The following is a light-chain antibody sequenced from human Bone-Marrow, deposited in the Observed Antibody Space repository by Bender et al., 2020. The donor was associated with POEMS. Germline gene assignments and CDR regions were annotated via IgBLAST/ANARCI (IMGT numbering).Light chain of an antibody. V-gene: IGLV3-25*03. CDR2: KDS. Sequence: SSGLTQPPSVSVSPGQTARITCSGDALANLFAYWYQQKPGQAPVLVMYKDSERPSGIPERFSGSSSGTTVTLTISGVQAEDEGDYYCQSTDSSGNIPVFGGGTKLTVL. J-gene: IGLJ3*02. CDR1: ALANLF. CDR3: QSTDSSGNIPV.